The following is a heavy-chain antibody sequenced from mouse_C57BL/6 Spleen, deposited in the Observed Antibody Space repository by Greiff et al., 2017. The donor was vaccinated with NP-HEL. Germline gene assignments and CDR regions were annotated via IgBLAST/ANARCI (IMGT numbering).Heavy chain of an antibody. CDR2: IYPGDGDT. J-gene: IGHJ2*01. Sequence: QVQLKQSGPELVKPGASVKISCKASGYAFSSSWMNWVKQRPGKGLEWIGRIYPGDGDTNYNGKFKGKATLTADKSSSTAYMQLSSLTSEDSAVYFCARNYYGSSGYWGQGTTLTVSS. CDR1: GYAFSSSW. V-gene: IGHV1-82*01. D-gene: IGHD1-1*01. CDR3: ARNYYGSSGY.